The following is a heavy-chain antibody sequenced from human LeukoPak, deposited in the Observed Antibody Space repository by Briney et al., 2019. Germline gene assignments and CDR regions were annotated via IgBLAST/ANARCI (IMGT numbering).Heavy chain of an antibody. CDR3: ARVDLLTGYYFFDY. Sequence: ASVKVSCKTSGYTFSSYGISWVRQAPGQGLEWVGWIRGDNGNTNYAQKFQGRVTMSTDTSTGTAYMELRSLGSDETAVFYCARVDLLTGYYFFDYWGQGTLVTVSS. D-gene: IGHD3-9*01. CDR2: IRGDNGNT. J-gene: IGHJ4*02. CDR1: GYTFSSYG. V-gene: IGHV1-18*01.